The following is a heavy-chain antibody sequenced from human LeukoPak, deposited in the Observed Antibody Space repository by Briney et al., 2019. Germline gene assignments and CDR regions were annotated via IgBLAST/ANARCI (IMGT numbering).Heavy chain of an antibody. CDR2: IYYSGST. CDR3: ARESVWSGYSQFDP. D-gene: IGHD3-3*01. J-gene: IGHJ5*02. CDR1: GGSISSYY. V-gene: IGHV4-59*01. Sequence: SETLSLTCTVSGGSISSYYWSWIRQPPGKGLEWIGYIYYSGSTNYNPSLKSRVTISVDTSKNQFSLKLSSVTAADTAVYYCARESVWSGYSQFDPWGQGTLVTVSS.